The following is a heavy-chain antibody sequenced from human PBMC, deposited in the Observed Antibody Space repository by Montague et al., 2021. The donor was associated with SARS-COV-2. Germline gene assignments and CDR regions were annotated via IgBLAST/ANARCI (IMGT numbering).Heavy chain of an antibody. CDR1: GFTFSSDW. CDR3: TKDWDY. CDR2: ILSGGRT. V-gene: IGHV3-23*03. J-gene: IGHJ4*02. Sequence: SLRLSCAASGFTFSSDWMHWVRQASGKGLECVSVILSGGRTFYAASVKGRFTISRDDSTDTLYLHMNSLRGEDTAIYYCTKDWDYWGQGALVTVSS.